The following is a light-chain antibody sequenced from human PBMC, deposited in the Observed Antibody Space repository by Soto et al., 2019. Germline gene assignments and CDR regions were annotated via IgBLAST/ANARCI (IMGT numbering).Light chain of an antibody. CDR1: SSDVGSYNL. J-gene: IGLJ1*01. CDR3: CSYAGSXPYV. V-gene: IGLV2-23*02. Sequence: QSVLTQPASVSGSPGQSITISCTGTSSDVGSYNLVSWYQQHPGKAPKLMIYEVSKRPSGVSNRFSGSKSGNTASLTISGLQAEDEADYYCCSYAGSXPYVFGTGTKVTVL. CDR2: EVS.